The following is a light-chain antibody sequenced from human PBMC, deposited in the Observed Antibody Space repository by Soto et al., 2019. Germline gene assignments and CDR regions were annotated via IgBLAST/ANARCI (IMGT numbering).Light chain of an antibody. CDR1: SSDVGDYNY. CDR3: SSYTSSSTYV. Sequence: QSALPQPASVSGSPGQSITISCTGASSDVGDYNYVSWYQHHPGKAPKLLIYEVNNRPSGVSDRFSGSKSGNVASLTISWLQAEDEADYYCSSYTSSSTYVFGTGTKVTVL. CDR2: EVN. J-gene: IGLJ1*01. V-gene: IGLV2-14*01.